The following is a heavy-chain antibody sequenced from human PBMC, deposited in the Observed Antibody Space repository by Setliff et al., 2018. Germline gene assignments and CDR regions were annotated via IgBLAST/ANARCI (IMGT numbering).Heavy chain of an antibody. D-gene: IGHD3-10*01. CDR3: ARSNMGNYYDSGRYYYYYYMDV. CDR1: GGSISSGSYY. CDR2: IYTSGTT. Sequence: SETLSLTCSVSGGSISSGSYYWTWIRQPAGKGLEWIGHIYTSGTTKYNPSLKGRVTISVDASKNQFFLKLTSVTAADTAVYYCARSNMGNYYDSGRYYYYYYMDVWGKGTTVTVSS. V-gene: IGHV4-61*09. J-gene: IGHJ6*03.